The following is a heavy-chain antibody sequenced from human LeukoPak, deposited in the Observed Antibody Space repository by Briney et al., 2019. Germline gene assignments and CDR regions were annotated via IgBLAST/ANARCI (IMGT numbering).Heavy chain of an antibody. CDR2: MNPNSGNT. V-gene: IGHV1-8*01. J-gene: IGHJ2*01. CDR3: ARDGATVTTRFWYFDL. CDR1: GYTFTSYD. D-gene: IGHD4-17*01. Sequence: ASVKVSCKASGYTFTSYDINWVRQATGQGLEWMGWMNPNSGNTGYAQKFQGRVTMTRNTSISTAYMELSSLRSEGTAVYYCARDGATVTTRFWYFDLWGRGTLVTVSS.